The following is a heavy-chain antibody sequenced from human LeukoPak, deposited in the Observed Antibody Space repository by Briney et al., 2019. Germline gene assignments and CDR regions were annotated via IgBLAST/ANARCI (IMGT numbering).Heavy chain of an antibody. J-gene: IGHJ6*03. CDR2: ISYDGSNK. CDR1: GFTFSSYG. V-gene: IGHV3-30*03. CDR3: AGSSSHYYYYMDV. Sequence: QPGGSLRLSCAASGFTFSSYGMHWVRQAPGKGLEWVAVISYDGSNKYYADSVKGRFTISRDNSKNTLYLQMNSLRAEDTAVYYCAGSSSHYYYYMDVWGKGTTVTVSS. D-gene: IGHD6-6*01.